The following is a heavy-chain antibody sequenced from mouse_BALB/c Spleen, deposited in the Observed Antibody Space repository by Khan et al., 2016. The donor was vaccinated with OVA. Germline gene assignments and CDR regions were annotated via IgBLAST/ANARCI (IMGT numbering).Heavy chain of an antibody. Sequence: EVELVESGGGLVKPGGSLKLSCAASGFTFSNYAMSWVRQSPEKRLEWVASISSGDSTYYSDSVMGRFTISRDNARNTLYLQMSSLGSEDTAMYYCARDYWFAYWGQGTLVTVSA. CDR3: ARDYWFAY. CDR2: ISSGDST. CDR1: GFTFSNYA. J-gene: IGHJ3*01. V-gene: IGHV5-6-5*01.